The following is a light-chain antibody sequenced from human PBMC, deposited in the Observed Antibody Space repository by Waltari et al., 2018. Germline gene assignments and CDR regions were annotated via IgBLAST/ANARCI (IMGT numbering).Light chain of an antibody. CDR3: SSYTSSTSLVI. J-gene: IGLJ2*01. CDR2: DVT. V-gene: IGLV2-14*03. Sequence: QSALTQPASVSGSPGQSITISCTGTDNDIGYYDYVAWYQQHPGKAPKLLFYDVTTRPLGLSNRFSGSKSGNTASLTISGLEAEDEGDYYCSSYTSSTSLVIFGGGTKLTVL. CDR1: DNDIGYYDY.